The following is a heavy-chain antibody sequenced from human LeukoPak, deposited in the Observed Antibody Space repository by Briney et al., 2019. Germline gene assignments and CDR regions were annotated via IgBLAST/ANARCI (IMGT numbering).Heavy chain of an antibody. D-gene: IGHD2-15*01. CDR3: ASDRGLGYCSGGSCYLLYYYGMDV. J-gene: IGHJ6*02. CDR2: IYTSGST. CDR1: GGSISSYY. Sequence: SETLSLTCTVSGGSISSYYWSWIRQPAGKGLEWIGRIYTSGSTNYNPSLKSRVTMSVDTSKNQFSLKLSSVTAADTAVYYCASDRGLGYCSGGSCYLLYYYGMDVWGQGTTVTVSS. V-gene: IGHV4-4*07.